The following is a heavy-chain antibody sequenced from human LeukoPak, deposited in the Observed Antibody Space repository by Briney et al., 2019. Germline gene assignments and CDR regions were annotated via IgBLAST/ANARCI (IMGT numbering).Heavy chain of an antibody. J-gene: IGHJ4*02. V-gene: IGHV3-23*01. D-gene: IGHD1-7*01. CDR2: ISGSGVST. CDR1: GFTFSTYA. CDR3: AKDERNWNYNLASQTYD. Sequence: PGGSLRLSCEASGFTFSTYAMTWVRQAPGKGLERVSAISGSGVSTYYADSVKGRFTVSRDNSKNTLYLQMSSLRAEDTAVYYCAKDERNWNYNLASQTYDWGQGTLVTVSS.